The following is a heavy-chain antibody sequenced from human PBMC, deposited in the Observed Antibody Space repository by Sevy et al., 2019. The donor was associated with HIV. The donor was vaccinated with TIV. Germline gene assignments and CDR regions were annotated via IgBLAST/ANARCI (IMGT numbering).Heavy chain of an antibody. CDR2: ISGSGGST. CDR1: GFTFSSYA. CDR3: ALHCSGGSCYPY. D-gene: IGHD2-15*01. Sequence: GGSLRLSCAASGFTFSSYAMSWVRQAPGKGLEWVSGISGSGGSTYYADSVKGRFTISRDNSKNTLYLQMNSLRAEDTAVYYCALHCSGGSCYPYWGQGTLVTVSS. J-gene: IGHJ4*02. V-gene: IGHV3-23*01.